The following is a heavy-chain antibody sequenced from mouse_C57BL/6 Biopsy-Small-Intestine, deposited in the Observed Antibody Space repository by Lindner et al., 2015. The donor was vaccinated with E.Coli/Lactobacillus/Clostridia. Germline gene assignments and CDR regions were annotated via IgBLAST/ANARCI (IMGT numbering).Heavy chain of an antibody. CDR3: AREGPWPFAY. Sequence: VQLQESGPGLVKPGASVKITCKASGYLFTDHNMNWVKQSNGKSLEWIGVINPNYGTTFYNQKFKGKATLTVDQSSSTAYMQLNSLTSEDSAVYYCAREGPWPFAYWGQGTLVTVTA. J-gene: IGHJ3*01. CDR2: INPNYGTT. V-gene: IGHV1-39*01. CDR1: GYLFTDHN.